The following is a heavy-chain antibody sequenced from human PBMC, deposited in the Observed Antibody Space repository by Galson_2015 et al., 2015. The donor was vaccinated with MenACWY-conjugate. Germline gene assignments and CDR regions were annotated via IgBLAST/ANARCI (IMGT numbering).Heavy chain of an antibody. D-gene: IGHD3-22*01. CDR1: GFTFSSYW. V-gene: IGHV3-7*03. J-gene: IGHJ4*02. Sequence: SLRLSCAASGFTFSSYWMSWVRQAPGKGLEWVANIKQDGSEKYYVDSVKGRFTISRDNAKNSLYLQMNSLRAEDTAVYYCARDRHSSGYESPIDYWGQGTLVTVSS. CDR3: ARDRHSSGYESPIDY. CDR2: IKQDGSEK.